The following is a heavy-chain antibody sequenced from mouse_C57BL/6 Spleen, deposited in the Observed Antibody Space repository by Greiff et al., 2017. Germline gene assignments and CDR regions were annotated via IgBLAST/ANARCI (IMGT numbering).Heavy chain of an antibody. CDR3: ARGSNYLDY. CDR2: ISDGGSYT. J-gene: IGHJ2*01. Sequence: EVKLVESGGGLVKPGGSLKLSCAASGFTFSSYAMSWVRQTPEKRLEWVATISDGGSYTYYPNNVQGRFTISGDNAKNNLYLQMSHLKSEDTAIYYCARGSNYLDYWGQGTTLTVSS. V-gene: IGHV5-4*03. D-gene: IGHD5-1*01. CDR1: GFTFSSYA.